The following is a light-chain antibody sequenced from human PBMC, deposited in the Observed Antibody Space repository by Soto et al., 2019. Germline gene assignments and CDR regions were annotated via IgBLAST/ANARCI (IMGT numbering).Light chain of an antibody. CDR3: QQFNSYSRT. CDR2: DAS. CDR1: QSISSW. Sequence: DIQMTQSPSALSASVGDRVTITFRASQSISSWLAWYQQKPGKAPKLLIYDASSLQSGVPSRFSGSGSGTEFTLTISSLQPDDFATYYCQQFNSYSRTSGQGTKVDIK. J-gene: IGKJ1*01. V-gene: IGKV1-5*01.